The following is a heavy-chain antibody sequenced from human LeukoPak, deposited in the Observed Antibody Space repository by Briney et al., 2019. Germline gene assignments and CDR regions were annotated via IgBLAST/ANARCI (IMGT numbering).Heavy chain of an antibody. J-gene: IGHJ4*02. CDR1: GYTFTGYY. D-gene: IGHD6-13*01. Sequence: ASVTVSCKASGYTFTGYYMHWVRQAPGQGLEWMGWINPNSGGTNYAQKFQGRVTMTRDTSISTAYMELSRLRSDDTAVYYCARGPLSRIAAAGTSRYWGQGTLVTVSS. CDR2: INPNSGGT. CDR3: ARGPLSRIAAAGTSRY. V-gene: IGHV1-2*02.